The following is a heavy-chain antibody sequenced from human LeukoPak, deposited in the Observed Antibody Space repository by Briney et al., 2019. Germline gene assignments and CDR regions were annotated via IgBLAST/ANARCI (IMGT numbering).Heavy chain of an antibody. D-gene: IGHD2-2*01. J-gene: IGHJ4*02. CDR3: ARAPGGSSDFDY. Sequence: ASVKVSCKASGGTFSSYAISWVRQAPGQGLEWMGRIIPILGIANYAQKFQGRVTITTDESTSTAYMELSSLRSEDTAVYYCARAPGGSSDFDYWGQGTLVTVSS. CDR1: GGTFSSYA. V-gene: IGHV1-69*04. CDR2: IIPILGIA.